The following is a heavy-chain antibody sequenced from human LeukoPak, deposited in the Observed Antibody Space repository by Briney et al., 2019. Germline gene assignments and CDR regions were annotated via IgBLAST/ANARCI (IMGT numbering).Heavy chain of an antibody. J-gene: IGHJ4*02. Sequence: TTGGSLRLSCAASGFTFSSYSMNWVRQAPGKGLEWVSSISSSSSYIYYADSVKGRFTISRDNAKNSLYLQMNSLRAEDTAVYYCARDSDIVATPLDYWGQGTLVTVSS. V-gene: IGHV3-21*01. CDR2: ISSSSSYI. CDR1: GFTFSSYS. D-gene: IGHD5-12*01. CDR3: ARDSDIVATPLDY.